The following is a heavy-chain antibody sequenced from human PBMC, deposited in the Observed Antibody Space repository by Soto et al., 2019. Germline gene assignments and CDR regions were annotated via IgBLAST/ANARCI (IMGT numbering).Heavy chain of an antibody. J-gene: IGHJ4*02. CDR2: INHSGST. V-gene: IGHV4-34*01. CDR1: GGSFSGYY. D-gene: IGHD3-3*01. Sequence: SXTLALTCAFYGGSFSGYYLSWIRHPPGKGLEWIGEINHSGSTNYNPSLKSRVTISVDTSKNQFSLKLSSVTAADTAVYYCARGQPSTRIFGVVTPLSYWGQGTLVTVSS. CDR3: ARGQPSTRIFGVVTPLSY.